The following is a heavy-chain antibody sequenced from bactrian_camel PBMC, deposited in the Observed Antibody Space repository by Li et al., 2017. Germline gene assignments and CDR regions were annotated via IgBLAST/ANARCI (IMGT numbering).Heavy chain of an antibody. D-gene: IGHD5*01. Sequence: QLVESGGGLVQPGGSLRLSCVASGFTASLYAMSWVRQAPGKGLEWVSTIRSGGDNTYYLDSVKGRFTISLDAAKNTLYLQMNNLRPEDTAKYYCAASLGKTYCHAAFFLSRQRPNFGYMGQGTQVTVS. CDR1: GFTASLYA. V-gene: IGHV3S40*01. CDR2: IRSGGDNT. J-gene: IGHJ4*01.